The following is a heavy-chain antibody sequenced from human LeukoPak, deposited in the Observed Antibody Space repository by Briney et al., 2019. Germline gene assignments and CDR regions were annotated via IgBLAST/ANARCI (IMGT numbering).Heavy chain of an antibody. CDR2: IYHSGNT. V-gene: IGHV4-38-2*01. D-gene: IGHD6-19*01. Sequence: PSETLSLTCAVSGYSISSGFDWGWIRQPPGKGLEWVGSIYHSGNTYYNPSLRSRVTMSVDTSKNQFSLKLSSLTAADTAVYYCVRTPQVQVAGTGDDYWGQGTLVTVSS. J-gene: IGHJ4*02. CDR1: GYSISSGFD. CDR3: VRTPQVQVAGTGDDY.